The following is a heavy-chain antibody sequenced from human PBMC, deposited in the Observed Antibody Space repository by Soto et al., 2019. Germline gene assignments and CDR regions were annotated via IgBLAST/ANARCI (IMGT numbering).Heavy chain of an antibody. V-gene: IGHV1-69*12. CDR2: IIPRSATS. CDR3: AREGLLLVPTTVNSDYYYYAMDV. Sequence: QVQLVQSGAEVKKPGSSVKVSCKASGDTFSTYTITWMRQAPGQGLEWMGGIIPRSATSKYAQKFQGRVTITADEATSTVFMELRSLRPEDTAVYYCAREGLLLVPTTVNSDYYYYAMDVWGQGTTVTVSS. CDR1: GDTFSTYT. D-gene: IGHD4-17*01. J-gene: IGHJ6*02.